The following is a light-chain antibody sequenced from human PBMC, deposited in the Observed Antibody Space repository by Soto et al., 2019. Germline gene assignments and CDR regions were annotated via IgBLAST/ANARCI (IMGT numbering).Light chain of an antibody. CDR1: QSVSSSY. CDR3: QQYNKWPTWT. CDR2: DAS. Sequence: EIVLTQSPGTLSLSPGERATLSCRAIQSVSSSYLAWYQQKPGQAPRLLIYDASNRATGIPARFSGSGSGTDFTLTISSLQSEDFAVYYCQQYNKWPTWTFGQGTKVDIK. V-gene: IGKV3D-20*02. J-gene: IGKJ1*01.